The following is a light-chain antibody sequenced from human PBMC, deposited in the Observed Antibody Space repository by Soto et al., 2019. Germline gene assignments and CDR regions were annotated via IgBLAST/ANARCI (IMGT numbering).Light chain of an antibody. J-gene: IGKJ1*01. V-gene: IGKV3-15*01. CDR3: QQYNNWPLT. CDR1: QSVSSN. CDR2: GAS. Sequence: EIGFSQTPYTLSLYPGERATLSCRASQSVSSNLAWYQQKPGQAPRLLIYGASTRATGIPARFSGSGSGTEFTLTISSLQSEDFAVYYCQQYNNWPLTFGQGTKVDIK.